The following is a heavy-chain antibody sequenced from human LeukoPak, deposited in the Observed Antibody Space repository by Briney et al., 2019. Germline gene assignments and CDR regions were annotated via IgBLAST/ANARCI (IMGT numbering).Heavy chain of an antibody. V-gene: IGHV1-2*02. CDR1: GYTFTGYC. CDR2: INPKSGGT. Sequence: ASVKVSCKASGYTFTGYCMHWVRQAPGQGLEWMGWINPKSGGTNYAQKFQGRVTVTRDTSISTTYMELSRLRSDDTAVYYCARDVGISGWNAPPLGYLDYWGQGTLVTVSS. D-gene: IGHD6-19*01. CDR3: ARDVGISGWNAPPLGYLDY. J-gene: IGHJ4*02.